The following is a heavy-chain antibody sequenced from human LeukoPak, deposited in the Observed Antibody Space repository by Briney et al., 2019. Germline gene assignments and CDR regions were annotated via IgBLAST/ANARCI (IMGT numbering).Heavy chain of an antibody. D-gene: IGHD1-14*01. CDR3: ARQPPSGPDY. V-gene: IGHV4-38-2*02. CDR1: GYSINSGYY. Sequence: SETLSLTCTVSGYSINSGYYWGWIRQPPGKGLEWIGGIYHSGSTYYNPSLKSRVTISVDTSKNQFSLKLSSVTAADTAVYYCARQPPSGPDYWGQGTLVTVSS. CDR2: IYHSGST. J-gene: IGHJ4*02.